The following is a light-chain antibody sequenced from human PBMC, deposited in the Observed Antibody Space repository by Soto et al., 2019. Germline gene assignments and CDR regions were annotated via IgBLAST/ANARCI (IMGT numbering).Light chain of an antibody. V-gene: IGKV3-20*01. Sequence: ESVLTQSPGTLCLSPGGRATRSWSASQSLTHNSLAWYQQKPGRPLRLLIDAASTRATDIPDRFSGSGSGTDFPLPISRLEPEDVAVYYCPQYEAVVTFGQGNTGAIK. J-gene: IGKJ1*01. CDR3: PQYEAVVT. CDR2: AAS. CDR1: QSLTHNS.